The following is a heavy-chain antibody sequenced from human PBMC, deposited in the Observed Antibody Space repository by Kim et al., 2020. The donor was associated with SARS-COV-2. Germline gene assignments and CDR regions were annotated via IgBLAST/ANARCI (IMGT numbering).Heavy chain of an antibody. CDR3: ARALRITIFGVVIESPSYLNY. CDR2: INHSGST. D-gene: IGHD3-3*01. Sequence: SETLSLTCAVYGGSFSGYYWSWIRQPPGKGLEWIGEINHSGSTNYNPSLKSRVTISVDTSKNQFSLKLSSVTAADTAVYYCARALRITIFGVVIESPSYLNYWGQGTPVTVSS. J-gene: IGHJ4*02. CDR1: GGSFSGYY. V-gene: IGHV4-34*01.